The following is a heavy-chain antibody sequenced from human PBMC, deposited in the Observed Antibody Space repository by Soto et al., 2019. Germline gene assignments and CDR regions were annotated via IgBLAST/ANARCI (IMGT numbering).Heavy chain of an antibody. CDR2: TSYDGNDQ. J-gene: IGHJ4*02. CDR3: ARDIYYDASGYFDY. CDR1: GFSFSSFA. Sequence: QVKLVQSGGGVAQSGRSMRLSCAASGFSFSSFAMHWVRQAPGRGLEWLAVTSYDGNDQYNAKSVKGRFTISTDNSKKTLYLHMNVLSAEDTAVYLCARDIYYDASGYFDYWGEGTQVTVSS. D-gene: IGHD3-22*01. V-gene: IGHV3-30-3*01.